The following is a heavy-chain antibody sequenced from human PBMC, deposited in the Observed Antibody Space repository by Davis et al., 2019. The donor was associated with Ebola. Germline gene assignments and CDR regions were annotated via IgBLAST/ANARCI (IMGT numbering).Heavy chain of an antibody. D-gene: IGHD3-10*01. CDR3: AGGVDFGSGRYYDFHYYNGMDF. J-gene: IGHJ6*04. CDR2: INPNSGGT. CDR1: GYSFIGYY. Sequence: ASVKVSCKASGYSFIGYYMHWVRQAPGQGLEWMGRINPNSGGTNYAQQFQGRVTMTRDTSLSTAYMELRTLISDDPAVDYCAGGVDFGSGRYYDFHYYNGMDFWGKGTTVTVSS. V-gene: IGHV1-2*06.